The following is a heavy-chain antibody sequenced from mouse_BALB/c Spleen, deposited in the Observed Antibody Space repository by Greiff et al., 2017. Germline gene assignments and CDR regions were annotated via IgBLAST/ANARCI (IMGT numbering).Heavy chain of an antibody. V-gene: IGHV2-9*02. Sequence: QVQLQQSGPGLVAPSQSLSITCTVSGFSLTSYGVHWVRQPPGKGLEWLGVIWAGGSTNYNSALMSRLSISKDNSKSQVFLKMNSLQTDDTAMYCCARDTSYYRSSFDYWGQGTTLTVSS. CDR2: IWAGGST. J-gene: IGHJ2*01. CDR1: GFSLTSYG. D-gene: IGHD2-14*01. CDR3: ARDTSYYRSSFDY.